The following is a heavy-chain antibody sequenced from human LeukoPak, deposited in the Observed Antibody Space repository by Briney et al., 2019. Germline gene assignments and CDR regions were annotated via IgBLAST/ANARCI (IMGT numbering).Heavy chain of an antibody. CDR2: ISAYNDNT. CDR3: ARDWGIQQWPPSYFDY. J-gene: IGHJ4*02. Sequence: GASVKDSCKASGYTFTSYDLSWVRQAPGQGLEWMGWISAYNDNTNYAQKLQGRVTMTRDTSTSTVYMELTSLRSEDTAMYYCARDWGIQQWPPSYFDYWGQGTLVTVSS. V-gene: IGHV1-18*01. CDR1: GYTFTSYD. D-gene: IGHD5-18*01.